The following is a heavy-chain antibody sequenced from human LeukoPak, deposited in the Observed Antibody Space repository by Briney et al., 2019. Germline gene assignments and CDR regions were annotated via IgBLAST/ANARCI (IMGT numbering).Heavy chain of an antibody. J-gene: IGHJ4*02. V-gene: IGHV4-30-4*01. CDR2: IYYSGST. D-gene: IGHD3-10*01. CDR3: ASSYGSGTPYYFDY. Sequence: PSETLSLTCTVSGGSISSGDYYWSWIRQPPGKGLEWIGYIYYSGSTYYNPSLKSRVTISVDTSKNQFSLKLRSVTAADTAVYYCASSYGSGTPYYFDYWGQGTLVTVSS. CDR1: GGSISSGDYY.